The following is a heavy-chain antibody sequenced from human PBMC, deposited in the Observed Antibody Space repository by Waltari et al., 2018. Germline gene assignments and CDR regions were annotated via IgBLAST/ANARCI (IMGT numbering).Heavy chain of an antibody. CDR3: ARALFIPAPGTRYFDY. CDR2: IHYSGST. D-gene: IGHD6-13*01. J-gene: IGHJ4*02. V-gene: IGHV4-31*03. Sequence: QVQLQESGPGLVKPSQTLSLTCTVSCGSISSGGSYWGWIRHHPGKGLEWIGYIHYSGSTYYNPSLKSRIAISLDTSKNQFSLKLSSVTAADTAVYYCARALFIPAPGTRYFDYWGQGSLVTVSS. CDR1: CGSISSGGSY.